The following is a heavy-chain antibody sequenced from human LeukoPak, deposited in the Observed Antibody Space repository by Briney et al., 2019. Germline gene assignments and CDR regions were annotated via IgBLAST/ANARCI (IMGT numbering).Heavy chain of an antibody. D-gene: IGHD6-6*01. CDR2: INHSGST. J-gene: IGHJ4*02. CDR1: GGSFXXYY. Sequence: ETLSLXXXXYGGSFXXYYWSWIRQPPGKGLEWIGEINHSGSTNYNPSLKSRVTISVDTSKNQFSLKLSSVTAADTAVYYCARGQLPPRFDYWGQGTLVTVSS. V-gene: IGHV4-34*01. CDR3: ARGQLPPRFDY.